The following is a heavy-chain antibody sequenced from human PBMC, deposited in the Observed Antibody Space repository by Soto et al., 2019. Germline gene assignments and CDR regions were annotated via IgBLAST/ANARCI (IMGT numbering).Heavy chain of an antibody. V-gene: IGHV3-23*01. J-gene: IGHJ4*02. D-gene: IGHD6-19*01. CDR3: AKGGHSSGSAGVDY. CDR1: GFTFSSYA. Sequence: LRLSCAASGFTFSSYAMSWVRQAPGKGLEWVSAISGSGGSTYYADSVKGRFTISRDNSKNTLYLQMNSLRAEDTAVYYCAKGGHSSGSAGVDYWGQGTLVTVSS. CDR2: ISGSGGST.